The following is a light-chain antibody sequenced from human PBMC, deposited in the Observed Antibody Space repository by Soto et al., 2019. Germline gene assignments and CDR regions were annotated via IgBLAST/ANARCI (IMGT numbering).Light chain of an antibody. Sequence: EIVLTQSPGTLSLSPGERATLSCRASQSVSSSYLAWYQQKPGQAPRILIYGASTRATGIPARFSGSGSGTEFTLTISTLQSEDFAVYYCQQYDKWPPITFGQGTRLEIK. V-gene: IGKV3-15*01. CDR2: GAS. CDR3: QQYDKWPPIT. CDR1: QSVSSSY. J-gene: IGKJ5*01.